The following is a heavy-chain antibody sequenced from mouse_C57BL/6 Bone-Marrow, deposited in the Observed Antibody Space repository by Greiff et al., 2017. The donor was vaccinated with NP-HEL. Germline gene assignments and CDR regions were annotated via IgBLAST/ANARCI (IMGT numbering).Heavy chain of an antibody. CDR2: ISDGGSYT. CDR1: GFTFSSYA. CDR3: AITTAMDY. J-gene: IGHJ4*01. V-gene: IGHV5-4*03. D-gene: IGHD1-1*01. Sequence: EVKLVESGGGLVKPGGSLKLSCAASGFTFSSYAMSWVRQTPEKRLEWVATISDGGSYTYYPDNVKGRFTISRDNAKNNLYLQMSHLKSEDTTMYYCAITTAMDYWGQGTSVTVSS.